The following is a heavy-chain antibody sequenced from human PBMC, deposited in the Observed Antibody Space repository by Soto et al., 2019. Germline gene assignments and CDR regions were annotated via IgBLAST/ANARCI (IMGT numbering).Heavy chain of an antibody. CDR3: AREDLGYCSGGSSSGMDV. CDR2: INPNSGGT. CDR1: GYTFTGYY. D-gene: IGHD2-15*01. J-gene: IGHJ6*02. Sequence: ASVKVSCKASGYTFTGYYMHWVRQAPGQGLEWMGWINPNSGGTNYAQGFQGWVTMTRDTSISTAYMELSRLRSDDTAVYYCAREDLGYCSGGSSSGMDVWGQGTMVTVSS. V-gene: IGHV1-2*04.